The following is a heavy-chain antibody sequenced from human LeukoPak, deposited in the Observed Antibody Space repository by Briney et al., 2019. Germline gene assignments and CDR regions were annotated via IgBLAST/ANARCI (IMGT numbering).Heavy chain of an antibody. CDR3: ARDAADGDYFDY. CDR2: IYYSGST. V-gene: IGHV4-31*03. Sequence: NPSQTLSLTCTVSGGSISSGGYYWSWIRQHPGKGLEWIGYIYYSGSTFYNPSLKSRVAISVDTSKNQFSLKLSSVTAADTAVYYCARDAADGDYFDYWGQGTLVTVSS. CDR1: GGSISSGGYY. J-gene: IGHJ4*02. D-gene: IGHD3-16*01.